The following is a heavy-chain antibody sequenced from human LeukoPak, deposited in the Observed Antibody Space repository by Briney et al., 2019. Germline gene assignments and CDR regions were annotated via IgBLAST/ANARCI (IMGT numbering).Heavy chain of an antibody. CDR2: IKHDGSVK. D-gene: IGHD6-6*01. CDR3: ARVGIAAQIYYYYGLDV. J-gene: IGHJ6*02. V-gene: IGHV3-7*03. Sequence: PGGSLRLSCAASGFTFSSYAMSWVRQAPGKGLEWVANIKHDGSVKYYVDSVKGRFTISRDNAKMYLQMNSLRAEDTAVYYCARVGIAAQIYYYYGLDVWGQGTTVTVSS. CDR1: GFTFSSYA.